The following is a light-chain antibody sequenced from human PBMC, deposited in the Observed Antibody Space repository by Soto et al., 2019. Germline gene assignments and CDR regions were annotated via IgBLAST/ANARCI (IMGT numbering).Light chain of an antibody. CDR3: QQSYSSLT. V-gene: IGKV4-1*01. Sequence: DIVMTQSPDSLAVSLGERATINCKSSQSVLYSSNNKNYLAWYQQKPGKAPKLLIYAASSFQSGVPSRFSGSGSGTDFTLTISSLQPEDFATYYCQQSYSSLTFGQGTRLEI. CDR1: QSVLYSSNNKNY. CDR2: AAS. J-gene: IGKJ5*01.